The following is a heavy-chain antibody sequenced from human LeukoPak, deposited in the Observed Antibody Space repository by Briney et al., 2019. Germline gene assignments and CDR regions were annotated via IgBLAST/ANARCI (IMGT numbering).Heavy chain of an antibody. J-gene: IGHJ4*02. CDR2: IIPIFGTA. Sequence: SVKVSCKASGCTFSSYAISWVRQAPGQGLEWMGRIIPIFGTANYAQKFQGRVTITTDESTSTAYMELSSLRSEDTAVYYCARDPHHCSGGSCYGYWGQGTLVTVSS. CDR1: GCTFSSYA. D-gene: IGHD2-15*01. CDR3: ARDPHHCSGGSCYGY. V-gene: IGHV1-69*05.